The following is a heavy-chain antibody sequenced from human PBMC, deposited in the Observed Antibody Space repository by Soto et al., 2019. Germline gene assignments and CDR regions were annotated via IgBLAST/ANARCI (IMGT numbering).Heavy chain of an antibody. Sequence: QVQLQESGPGLVKPSQTLSLTCTVSGGSISSGDYYWSWIRQPPGKGREWIGYIYYSGSTYYNPSLKSRVTISVDTSKHQFALKLSSVTGTDTAVYYCARDHYVYDILNGYGYYYGMDVWGQGTTVTVSS. CDR1: GGSISSGDYY. D-gene: IGHD3-9*01. CDR2: IYYSGST. J-gene: IGHJ6*02. CDR3: ARDHYVYDILNGYGYYYGMDV. V-gene: IGHV4-30-4*01.